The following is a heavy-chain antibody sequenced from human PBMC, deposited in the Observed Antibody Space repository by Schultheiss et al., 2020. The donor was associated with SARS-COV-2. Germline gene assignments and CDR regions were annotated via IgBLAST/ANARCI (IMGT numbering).Heavy chain of an antibody. V-gene: IGHV4-59*01. CDR3: ARVSGYSYGSRIAAAGTIDY. CDR1: GGSISSYY. D-gene: IGHD6-13*01. J-gene: IGHJ4*02. Sequence: SQTLSLTCTVSGGSISSYYWSWIRQPPGKGLEWIGYIYYSGTTKYNPSLKSRVTISVDTSKNQFSLKLSSVTAADTAVYYCARVSGYSYGSRIAAAGTIDYWGQGTLVTVSS. CDR2: IYYSGTT.